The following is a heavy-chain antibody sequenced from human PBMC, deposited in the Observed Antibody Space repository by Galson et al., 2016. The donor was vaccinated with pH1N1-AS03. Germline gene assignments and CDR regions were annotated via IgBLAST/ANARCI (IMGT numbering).Heavy chain of an antibody. CDR3: ARDPGESDAWFYFDL. V-gene: IGHV3-7*03. Sequence: SLRLSCAASEFSFSNYWMDWVRQAPGTGLEWVAKIKSDGRAQYYADSVKGRFTISRDNAKNSLYLQMSSLRVDDSAVYFCARDPGESDAWFYFDLWGPGTLVTVSS. CDR1: EFSFSNYW. CDR2: IKSDGRAQ. D-gene: IGHD3-16*01. J-gene: IGHJ4*02.